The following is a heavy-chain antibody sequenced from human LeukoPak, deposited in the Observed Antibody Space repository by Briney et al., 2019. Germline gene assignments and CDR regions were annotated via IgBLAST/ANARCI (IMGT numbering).Heavy chain of an antibody. CDR3: ARIFEYSSIHYFDY. CDR1: GFIFSNFW. D-gene: IGHD2-2*01. Sequence: GGSLRLSCTASGFIFSNFWMSWVRQAPGKGLEWVANIKQDGSDKYYVDSVKGRFTLSRDNAKNSLYLQMNSLRAEDTAVYYCARIFEYSSIHYFDYWGQGTLVTVSS. CDR2: IKQDGSDK. V-gene: IGHV3-7*01. J-gene: IGHJ4*02.